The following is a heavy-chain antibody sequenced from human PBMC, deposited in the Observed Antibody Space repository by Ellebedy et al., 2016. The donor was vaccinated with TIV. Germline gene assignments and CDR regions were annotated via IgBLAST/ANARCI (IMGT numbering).Heavy chain of an antibody. CDR1: GYTFTIYG. CDR2: ISAYNGNT. Sequence: AASVKVSCKASGYTFTIYGINWVRQAPGQGLEWMGWISAYNGNTNYAQKLQGRVTMTTDTSTSTAYMELRSLRSDDTAVYYCATSKLYLGTSGYFDYWGQGTLVTVSS. V-gene: IGHV1-18*04. CDR3: ATSKLYLGTSGYFDY. J-gene: IGHJ4*02. D-gene: IGHD3-22*01.